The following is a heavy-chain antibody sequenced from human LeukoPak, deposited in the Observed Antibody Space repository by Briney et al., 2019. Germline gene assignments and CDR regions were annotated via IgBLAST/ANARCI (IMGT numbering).Heavy chain of an antibody. CDR1: GYTLTELS. Sequence: ASVKVSCKVSGYTLTELSMHWVRQAPGKGLEWMGGFDPEDGETIYAQKFQGRVTMTEDTSTDTAYMELSSLRPEDTAVYYCAPIQLWPTNWFDPWGQGTLVTVSS. J-gene: IGHJ5*02. V-gene: IGHV1-24*01. CDR2: FDPEDGET. D-gene: IGHD5-18*01. CDR3: APIQLWPTNWFDP.